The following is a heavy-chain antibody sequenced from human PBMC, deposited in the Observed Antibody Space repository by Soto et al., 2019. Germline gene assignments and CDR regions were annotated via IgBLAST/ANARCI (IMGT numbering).Heavy chain of an antibody. CDR2: INSDGSST. CDR3: ARDKVVRGPNWFDP. CDR1: GFTFSSYW. D-gene: IGHD3-10*01. J-gene: IGHJ5*02. V-gene: IGHV3-74*01. Sequence: WGSLRLSCAASGFTFSSYWMHWFRQAPGKGLVWVSRINSDGSSTSYADSVKGRFTISRDNAKNTLYLQMNSLRAEDTAVYYCARDKVVRGPNWFDPWGQGTLVTVSS.